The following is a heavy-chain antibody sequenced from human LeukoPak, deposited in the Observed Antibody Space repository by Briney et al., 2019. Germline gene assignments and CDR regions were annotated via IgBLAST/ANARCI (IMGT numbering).Heavy chain of an antibody. V-gene: IGHV4-39*01. CDR3: ARLWSSSQELDY. D-gene: IGHD6-6*01. CDR2: ISYTGST. J-gene: IGHJ4*02. CDR1: GGSISSSSYY. Sequence: KPSETLSLTCAVSGGSISSSSYYWGWIRQPPGEGLEWVGSISYTGSTYYNPSLKSRVTISVDTSKIQFSLKLTSVTATDTAVYYCARLWSSSQELDYWGQGTLVTVSS.